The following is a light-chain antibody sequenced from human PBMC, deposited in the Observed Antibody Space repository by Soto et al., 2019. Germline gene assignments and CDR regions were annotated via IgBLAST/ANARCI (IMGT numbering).Light chain of an antibody. CDR2: DAS. V-gene: IGKV3-15*01. CDR1: QSVRSS. Sequence: IVMTQSPATLSVSPWERATLSCRASQSVRSSLAWYQQKPGQAPRLLIYDASTRATGVPARFSGSGSGTDFTLTISSLQSEDFAVYYCQQYNIWRSITFGQGTRLEIK. J-gene: IGKJ5*01. CDR3: QQYNIWRSIT.